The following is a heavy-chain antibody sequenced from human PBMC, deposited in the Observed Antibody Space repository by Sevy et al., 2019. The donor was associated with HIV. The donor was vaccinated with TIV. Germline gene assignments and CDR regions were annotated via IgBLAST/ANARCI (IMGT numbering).Heavy chain of an antibody. CDR1: GFTFSSYA. CDR3: ARNLAALPNYYYGMDV. D-gene: IGHD6-6*01. V-gene: IGHV3-23*01. J-gene: IGHJ6*02. CDR2: ISESGGNT. Sequence: GGSLRLSCAASGFTFSSYAMSWDRQAPGKGLEWVSLISESGGNTYYAYSVRGRFTISRDNSKNTLYLQMNSLRAEDTAVYYCARNLAALPNYYYGMDVWGQGTTVTVSS.